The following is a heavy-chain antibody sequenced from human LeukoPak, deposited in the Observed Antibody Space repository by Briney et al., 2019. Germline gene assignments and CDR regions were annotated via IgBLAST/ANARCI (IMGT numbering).Heavy chain of an antibody. CDR3: TRGAGWLIDY. D-gene: IGHD3-16*01. CDR2: FHNSGTS. CDR1: EDSISDYY. J-gene: IGHJ4*02. V-gene: IGHV4-59*01. Sequence: SETLSLTCTDSEDSISDYYRGWIRQPPGKGLEWIGYFHNSGTSTYNPSLKSRVTISADTSKNQFSLKLNSLTTADTAVYYCTRGAGWLIDYWGPGILVTVSS.